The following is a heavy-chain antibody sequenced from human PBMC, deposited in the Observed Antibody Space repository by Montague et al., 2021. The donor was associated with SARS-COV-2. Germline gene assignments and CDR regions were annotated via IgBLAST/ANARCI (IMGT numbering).Heavy chain of an antibody. CDR1: GFTVSSHY. V-gene: IGHV3-66*01. D-gene: IGHD6-19*01. Sequence: SLRLSCAASGFTVSSHYMSWVRQAPGKGLEWVSVIYSGSGSTYYADSVKGRFTISRDISKNTLYLQMNSLRAEDTAVYYCARAPGSSYSSGWYDYYYGMDVWGQGTTVTVSS. J-gene: IGHJ6*02. CDR2: IYSGSGST. CDR3: ARAPGSSYSSGWYDYYYGMDV.